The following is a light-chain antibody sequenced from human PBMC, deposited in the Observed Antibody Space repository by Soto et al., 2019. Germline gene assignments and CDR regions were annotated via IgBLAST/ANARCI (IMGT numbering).Light chain of an antibody. J-gene: IGLJ3*02. Sequence: QSVLTQPPSVSGAPGQRVTISCTGSSSNIGAGYEGYWYKQLPGTAPKLLIYGNTNRPSGVPDRFSGSKSGASASLAITGLQAEDEAVYYCQSYDSSLSGWVFGGGTKLTVL. CDR2: GNT. CDR1: SSNIGAGYE. V-gene: IGLV1-40*01. CDR3: QSYDSSLSGWV.